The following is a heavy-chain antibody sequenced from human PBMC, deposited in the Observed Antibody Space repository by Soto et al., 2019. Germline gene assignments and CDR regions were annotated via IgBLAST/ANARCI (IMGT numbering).Heavy chain of an antibody. CDR2: FDPEDGET. V-gene: IGHV1-24*01. CDR1: GYTLTELS. Sequence: GASVKVSCKVSGYTLTELSMHWVRQAPGKGLEWMGGFDPEDGETIYAQKFQGRVTMTEDTSTDTAYMELSSLRSEDTAVYYCATTGSYGYESSADTHWFDPWGQGTLVTVSS. CDR3: ATTGSYGYESSADTHWFDP. J-gene: IGHJ5*02. D-gene: IGHD5-18*01.